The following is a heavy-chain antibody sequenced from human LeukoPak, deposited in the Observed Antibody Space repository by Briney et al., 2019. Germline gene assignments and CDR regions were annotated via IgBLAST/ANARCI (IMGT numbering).Heavy chain of an antibody. V-gene: IGHV3-11*06. Sequence: GGSLRLSCAASGFTFSDYYMSWIRQAPGKGLEWVSYISSSSSSYTNYADSVKGRFTISRDNAKNSLYLQMNSLRAEDTAVYARVPGSTNAFDIWGQGTMVTVSS. J-gene: IGHJ3*02. CDR2: ISSSSSSYT. CDR3: VPGSTNAFDI. D-gene: IGHD2-2*01. CDR1: GFTFSDYY.